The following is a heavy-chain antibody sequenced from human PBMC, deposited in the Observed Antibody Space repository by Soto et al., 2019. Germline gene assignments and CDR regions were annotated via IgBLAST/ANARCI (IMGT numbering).Heavy chain of an antibody. CDR2: ISGSGGST. D-gene: IGHD3-3*01. CDR1: GFTFSSYA. J-gene: IGHJ4*02. CDR3: AKARAQYYDFWSGYPVDY. V-gene: IGHV3-23*01. Sequence: EVQLLESGGGLVQPGGSLRLSCAASGFTFSSYAVSWVRQAPGKGLEWVSAISGSGGSTYYADSVKGRFTISRDNSQNTLYLQMNSLRAEDTAVYYCAKARAQYYDFWSGYPVDYWGQGTLVTVSS.